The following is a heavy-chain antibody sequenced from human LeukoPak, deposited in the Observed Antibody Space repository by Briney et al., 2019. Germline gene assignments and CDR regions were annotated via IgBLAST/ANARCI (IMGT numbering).Heavy chain of an antibody. D-gene: IGHD3-10*01. CDR2: MNANSGNT. CDR3: ARGIRITMVRGVPENWFDP. V-gene: IGHV1-8*01. CDR1: GYTFTSYD. Sequence: ASVKVSCKASGYTFTSYDINWVRQATGQGLEWMGWMNANSGNTGYAQKFQGRVTMTRNTSISTAYMELSSLRSEDTAVYYCARGIRITMVRGVPENWFDPWGQGTLVTTSS. J-gene: IGHJ5*02.